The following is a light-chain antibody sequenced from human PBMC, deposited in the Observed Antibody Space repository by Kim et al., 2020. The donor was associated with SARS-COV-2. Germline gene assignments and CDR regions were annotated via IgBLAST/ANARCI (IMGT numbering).Light chain of an antibody. CDR2: DAS. J-gene: IGKJ1*01. CDR3: QQSEA. CDR1: QSISSW. V-gene: IGKV1-5*01. Sequence: STLSASVGDRVTITCRASQSISSWLAWYQQKPGKAPKLLIYDASSLESGVPSRFSGSGSGTEFTHTISSLQPDDFATYYCQQSEAFGQGTKVDIK.